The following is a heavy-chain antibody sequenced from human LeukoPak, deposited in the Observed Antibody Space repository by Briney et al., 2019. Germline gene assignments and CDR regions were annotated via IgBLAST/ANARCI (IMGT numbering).Heavy chain of an antibody. CDR1: GFTFSTYS. D-gene: IGHD5-18*01. J-gene: IGHJ4*02. V-gene: IGHV3-21*01. Sequence: TGGSLRLSCAASGFTFSTYSMNWVRQAPGKGLEWVSSITSSNSYIYYADSVKGRFTISRDNSKNTLYLQMNSLRTEDTAVYFCAKDLRAYTYGEAFDYWGQGTLVTVSS. CDR3: AKDLRAYTYGEAFDY. CDR2: ITSSNSYI.